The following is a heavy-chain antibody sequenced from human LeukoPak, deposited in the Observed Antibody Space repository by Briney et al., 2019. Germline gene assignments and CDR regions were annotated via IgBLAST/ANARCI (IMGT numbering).Heavy chain of an antibody. Sequence: PGGSLRLSCTVSGFTLSSYEMTWFRQAPGKGLEWVSSIGYGGADSHYADSVKGRFTISRDNSKNTLYQQLSSLRAEDTAVYYCARDLGYSSGPNYWGQGTRVTVSS. J-gene: IGHJ4*02. D-gene: IGHD6-19*01. CDR2: IGYGGADS. CDR3: ARDLGYSSGPNY. V-gene: IGHV3-23*01. CDR1: GFTLSSYE.